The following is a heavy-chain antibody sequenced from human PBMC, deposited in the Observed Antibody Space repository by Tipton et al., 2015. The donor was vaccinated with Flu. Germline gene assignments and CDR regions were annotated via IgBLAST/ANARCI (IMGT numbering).Heavy chain of an antibody. CDR1: GFSVSRNY. CDR2: IYSGGTT. J-gene: IGHJ4*02. V-gene: IGHV3-53*01. Sequence: SLRLSCAASGFSVSRNYMSWVRQAPGKGLEWVSVIYSGGTTYYADSVKGRFTISRDNSKNTLYLQMNSLRAEDTAVYYCARGEQRYYFDFWGQGTLVTVSS. D-gene: IGHD1/OR15-1a*01. CDR3: ARGEQRYYFDF.